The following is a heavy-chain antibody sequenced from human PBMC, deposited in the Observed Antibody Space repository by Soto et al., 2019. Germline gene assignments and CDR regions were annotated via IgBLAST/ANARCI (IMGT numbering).Heavy chain of an antibody. V-gene: IGHV3-23*01. Sequence: GGSLRLSCAASGFTFSSYAMTWLRQSPGKGLEWVSVISATGDTIYYADSVEGRFTISRDNSNSTLFLQMDRLTADDTAVYFCAKDAYYDLSTGTGYYYYGLDVWGQGTTVTVYS. J-gene: IGHJ6*02. CDR3: AKDAYYDLSTGTGYYYYGLDV. CDR2: ISATGDTI. D-gene: IGHD3-9*01. CDR1: GFTFSSYA.